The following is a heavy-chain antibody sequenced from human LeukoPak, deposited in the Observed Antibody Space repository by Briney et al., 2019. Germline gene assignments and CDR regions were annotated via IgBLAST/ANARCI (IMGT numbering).Heavy chain of an antibody. CDR2: ISSSASTT. CDR3: ARAPGYYGSGSYDY. Sequence: GGSLRLSCAASGFTFSGYDMNWVRQAPGKGLEWVSYISSSASTTYYADSVKGRFTISRDNAKNSLYLQMNSLRAEDTAVYYCARAPGYYGSGSYDYWGQGTLVTVSS. D-gene: IGHD3-10*01. V-gene: IGHV3-48*03. CDR1: GFTFSGYD. J-gene: IGHJ4*02.